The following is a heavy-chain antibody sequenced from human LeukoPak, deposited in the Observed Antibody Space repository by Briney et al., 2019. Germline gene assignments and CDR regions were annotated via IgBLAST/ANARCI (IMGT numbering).Heavy chain of an antibody. J-gene: IGHJ5*02. CDR2: IRSSSTYI. CDR1: GFTFSSYA. D-gene: IGHD3-10*01. Sequence: GGSLRLSCAASGFTFSSYAMSWVRQAPGKGLEWVSFIRSSSTYISYSDSVKGRFTISRDNANNSLYLQMNSLRAEDTAVYYCARDSGGFDPWGQGTLVTVSS. CDR3: ARDSGGFDP. V-gene: IGHV3-21*01.